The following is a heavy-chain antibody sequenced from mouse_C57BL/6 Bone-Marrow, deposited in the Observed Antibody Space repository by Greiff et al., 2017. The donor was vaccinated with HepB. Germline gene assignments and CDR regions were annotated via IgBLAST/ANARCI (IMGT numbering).Heavy chain of an antibody. Sequence: EVQGVESGEGLVKPGGSLKLSCAASGFTFSSYAMSWVRQTPEKRLEWVATISSGGSYTYYPDSVKGRFTISRDNAKNTLYLQMSSLKSEDTAMYYCASPDGSYDYWGQGTTLTVSS. CDR2: ISSGGSYT. D-gene: IGHD2-3*01. CDR3: ASPDGSYDY. V-gene: IGHV5-6*01. CDR1: GFTFSSYA. J-gene: IGHJ2*01.